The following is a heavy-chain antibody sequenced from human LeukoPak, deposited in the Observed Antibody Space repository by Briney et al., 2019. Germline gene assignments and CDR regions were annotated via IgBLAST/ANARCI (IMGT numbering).Heavy chain of an antibody. J-gene: IGHJ3*02. Sequence: GASVKVSCKASGYTFTSYDINWVRQATGQGLEWMGWMNPNSGNTGYARKFQGRVTVTRNTSIITAYMELSSLRSEDTAVYYCARDRGDGYVTSDAFDIWGQGTMVTVSS. D-gene: IGHD5-24*01. V-gene: IGHV1-8*03. CDR2: MNPNSGNT. CDR1: GYTFTSYD. CDR3: ARDRGDGYVTSDAFDI.